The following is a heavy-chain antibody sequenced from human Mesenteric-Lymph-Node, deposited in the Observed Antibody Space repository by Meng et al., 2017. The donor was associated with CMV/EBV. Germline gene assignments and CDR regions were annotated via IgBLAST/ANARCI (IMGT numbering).Heavy chain of an antibody. CDR3: ASSSSWPRGTPLDY. J-gene: IGHJ4*02. CDR1: GGSISSSSYY. Sequence: SETLSLTCTASGGSISSSSYYWGWIRQPPGKGLEWIGSIYYSGSTYYNPSLKSRVTISVDTSKNQFSLKLSSVTAADTAVYYCASSSSWPRGTPLDYWGQGTLVTVSS. CDR2: IYYSGST. D-gene: IGHD6-13*01. V-gene: IGHV4-39*07.